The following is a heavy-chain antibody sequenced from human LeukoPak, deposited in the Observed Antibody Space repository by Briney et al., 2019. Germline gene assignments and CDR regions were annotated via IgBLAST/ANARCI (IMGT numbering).Heavy chain of an antibody. CDR1: GFTFSSYG. CDR2: IRYDGSNK. J-gene: IGHJ4*02. D-gene: IGHD2-8*01. CDR3: ARHNVRASLIDY. Sequence: GGSLRLSCAASGFTFSSYGMHWVRQAPGKGLEWVAFIRYDGSNKYYADSVKGRFTISRDNSKNTLYLQMNSLRAEDTAVYYCARHNVRASLIDYWGQGTLVTVSS. V-gene: IGHV3-30*02.